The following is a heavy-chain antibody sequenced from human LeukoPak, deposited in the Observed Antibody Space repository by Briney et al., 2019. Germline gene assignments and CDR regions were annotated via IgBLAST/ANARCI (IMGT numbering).Heavy chain of an antibody. CDR3: ARDGGSRGVPLDC. CDR2: ISSSGTTI. V-gene: IGHV3-48*03. J-gene: IGHJ4*02. CDR1: GFTFSSYD. Sequence: PGGSLRLSCAASGFTFSSYDMNWVRQAPGKGLQWVSDISSSGTTIYYADSVKGRFTISRDNAKNTLYLQMNSLRAEDTALYFCARDGGSRGVPLDCWGRGTLVTVSS. D-gene: IGHD2-15*01.